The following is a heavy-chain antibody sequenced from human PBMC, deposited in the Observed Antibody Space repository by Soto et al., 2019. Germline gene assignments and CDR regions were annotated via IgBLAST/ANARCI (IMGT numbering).Heavy chain of an antibody. CDR3: AKDLNPSPVDIVVSSYFVF. Sequence: EVQLLESGGGLVQPGGSLRLSCAASGFTFSNYAMTWVRQAPGKGLEWVSTVTGSGGRTSYTDSVKGRFTIYRDNSNSKNTLYLQMKLLRAEDTAIYYCAKDLNPSPVDIVVSSYFVFWGKGTLVTVSS. CDR1: GFTFSNYA. V-gene: IGHV3-23*01. J-gene: IGHJ4*02. CDR2: VTGSGGRT. D-gene: IGHD2-2*01.